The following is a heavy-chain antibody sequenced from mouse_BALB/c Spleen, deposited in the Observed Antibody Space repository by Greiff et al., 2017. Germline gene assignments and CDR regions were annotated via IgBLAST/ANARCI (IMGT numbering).Heavy chain of an antibody. V-gene: IGHV3-2*02. CDR2: ISYSGST. CDR3: ARSGGYDEGYAMDY. D-gene: IGHD2-14*01. J-gene: IGHJ4*01. CDR1: GYSITSDYA. Sequence: EVKLEESGPGLVKPSQSLSLTCTVTGYSITSDYAWNWIRQFPGNKLEWMGYISYSGSTSYNPSLKSRISITRDTSKNQFFLQLNSVTTEDTATYYCARSGGYDEGYAMDYWGQGTSVTVSS.